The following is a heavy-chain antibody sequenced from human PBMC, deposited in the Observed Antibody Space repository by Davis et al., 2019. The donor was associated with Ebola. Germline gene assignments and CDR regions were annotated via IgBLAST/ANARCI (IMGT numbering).Heavy chain of an antibody. V-gene: IGHV3-23*01. J-gene: IGHJ4*02. D-gene: IGHD6-25*01. CDR3: AKSAAPFDY. CDR2: ISTIGGAT. CDR1: GFPFDNYA. Sequence: GESLKISCSAAGFPFDNYAMNWVRQTPGKRLEWVSCISTIGGATYYADSVKGRFTISRADYRKTLYLQMNSLRAEDTAVYYCAKSAAPFDYLGQGTLVTVSA.